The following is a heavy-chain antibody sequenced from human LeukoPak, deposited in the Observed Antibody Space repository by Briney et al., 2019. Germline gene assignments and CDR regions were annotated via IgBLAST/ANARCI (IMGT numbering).Heavy chain of an antibody. CDR2: VHTSGGS. Sequence: SETLSLTCTVSGASISHYYWGWIRQTPERGLEWMGHVHTSGGSTYYPSLKTRLTMSIDTSRSQLSLKLSSVTAADTAVYYCARGPHPRLYSSTYFDYWGQGTLVTVSS. V-gene: IGHV4-4*09. D-gene: IGHD5-18*01. CDR1: GASISHYY. CDR3: ARGPHPRLYSSTYFDY. J-gene: IGHJ4*02.